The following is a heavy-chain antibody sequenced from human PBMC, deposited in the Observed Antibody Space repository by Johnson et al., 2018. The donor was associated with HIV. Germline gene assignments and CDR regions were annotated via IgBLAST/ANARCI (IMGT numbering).Heavy chain of an antibody. CDR3: AKVVGIATSGWDAFDI. Sequence: EVQLVESGGGLVQPGGSLRLSCAASGFTFSSYWMSWVRQAPGKGLEWVANIKQDGSEKYYVDSVKGRFNISRDNAKNSLYLQMNSLRLEDTAMYYCAKVVGIATSGWDAFDIWGQGTVVTVSS. V-gene: IGHV3-7*05. D-gene: IGHD6-13*01. CDR1: GFTFSSYW. CDR2: IKQDGSEK. J-gene: IGHJ3*02.